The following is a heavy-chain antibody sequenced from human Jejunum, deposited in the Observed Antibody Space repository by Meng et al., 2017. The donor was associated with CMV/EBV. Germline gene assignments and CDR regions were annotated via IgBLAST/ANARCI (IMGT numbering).Heavy chain of an antibody. J-gene: IGHJ4*02. V-gene: IGHV3-74*01. D-gene: IGHD5-12*01. Sequence: FSNYWMHWVRQVPGKGLEWVSRVNSDGSGTIYADFVKGRFTMSRDNAKNTLYLQINDLRPEDTAVYYCARDQRNSGYNRGSYYSDYWGQGNLVTVSS. CDR1: FSNYW. CDR2: VNSDGSGT. CDR3: ARDQRNSGYNRGSYYSDY.